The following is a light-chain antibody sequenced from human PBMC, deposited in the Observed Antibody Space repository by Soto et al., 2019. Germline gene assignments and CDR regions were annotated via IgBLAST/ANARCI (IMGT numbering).Light chain of an antibody. J-gene: IGLJ1*01. CDR1: SSDVGGFDY. V-gene: IGLV2-11*01. Sequence: QSALTQPRSVSGSHRQSVTFSCTETSSDVGGFDYVSWVQQHPGKVPKLMIYDVSKRPSGVPDRFSGSKSGNTASLTISGLQAEDEADYYCCSYAGTFRGYVFGTGTKVTVL. CDR3: CSYAGTFRGYV. CDR2: DVS.